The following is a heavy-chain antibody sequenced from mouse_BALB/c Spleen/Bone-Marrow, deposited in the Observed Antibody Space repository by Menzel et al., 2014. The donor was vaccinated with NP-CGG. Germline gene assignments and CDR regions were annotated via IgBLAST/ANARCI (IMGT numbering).Heavy chain of an antibody. J-gene: IGHJ4*01. CDR1: GFDFSRYW. CDR3: ARLTAYGAMDY. D-gene: IGHD1-2*01. CDR2: INPGSSTI. Sequence: EVQLVESGGGLVQPGGSLNLSCAASGFDFSRYWMSWARQAPGKGQEWIGEINPGSSTINYTPSLKDKFIISRDNAKNTLYLQMSKVRSEDTALYYCARLTAYGAMDYWGQGTSVTVSS. V-gene: IGHV4-2*02.